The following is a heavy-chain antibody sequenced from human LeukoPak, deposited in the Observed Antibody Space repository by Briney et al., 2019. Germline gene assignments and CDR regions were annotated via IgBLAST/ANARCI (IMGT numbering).Heavy chain of an antibody. Sequence: SETLSLTCTVSGGSISDHYWSWIRQPPGKGLEWSGHLYYSGNTNYNPSLESRVTISVDTSRTQFSLKLSSVTAADTALYYCATGRGWLPDYWGQGTLVTVSS. J-gene: IGHJ4*02. CDR3: ATGRGWLPDY. CDR2: LYYSGNT. CDR1: GGSISDHY. V-gene: IGHV4-59*11. D-gene: IGHD5-12*01.